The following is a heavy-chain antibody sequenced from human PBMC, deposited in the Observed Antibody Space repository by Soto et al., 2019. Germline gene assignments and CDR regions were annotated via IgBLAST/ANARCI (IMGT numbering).Heavy chain of an antibody. CDR1: GYTFTGYY. CDR2: INPNSGGT. CDR3: ARDRVATQKGGDKAVAGAYSESGMDV. V-gene: IGHV1-2*04. J-gene: IGHJ6*02. Sequence: ASVKVSCKASGYTFTGYYMHWVRQAPGQGLEWMGWINPNSGGTNYAQKFQGWVTMTRDTSISTAYMELSRLRSDDTAVYYRARDRVATQKGGDKAVAGAYSESGMDVWGQGTTVTVSS. D-gene: IGHD6-19*01.